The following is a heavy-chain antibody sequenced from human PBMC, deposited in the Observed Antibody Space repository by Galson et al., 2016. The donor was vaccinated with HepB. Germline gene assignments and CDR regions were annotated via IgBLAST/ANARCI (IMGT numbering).Heavy chain of an antibody. CDR1: GFTFSSYD. Sequence: SLRLSCAASGFTFSSYDMHWVRQATGKGLEWVSAIGTAGDTYYPGSVKGRFTISRENAKNSLYLQMNRLRAGDTAVYYCARGDRRYCSGGSCYSDYYYGMDVWGQGTTVTVSS. D-gene: IGHD2-15*01. J-gene: IGHJ6*02. CDR3: ARGDRRYCSGGSCYSDYYYGMDV. CDR2: IGTAGDT. V-gene: IGHV3-13*01.